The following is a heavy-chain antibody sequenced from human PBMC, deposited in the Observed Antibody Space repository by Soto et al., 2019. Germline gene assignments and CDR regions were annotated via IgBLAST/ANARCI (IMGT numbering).Heavy chain of an antibody. CDR1: GYTFTGYY. CDR2: INPNSGGT. V-gene: IGHV1-2*04. D-gene: IGHD6-19*01. CDR3: ARDRFSSGWTGAFDI. J-gene: IGHJ3*02. Sequence: ASVKVFCKASGYTFTGYYMHWVRQAPGQGLEWMGWINPNSGGTNYAQKFQGWVTMTRDTSISTAYMELSRLRSDDTAVYYCARDRFSSGWTGAFDIWGQGTMVTVSS.